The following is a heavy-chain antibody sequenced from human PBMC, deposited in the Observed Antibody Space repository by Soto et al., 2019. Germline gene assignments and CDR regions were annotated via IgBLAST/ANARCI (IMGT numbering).Heavy chain of an antibody. D-gene: IGHD6-13*01. J-gene: IGHJ5*02. Sequence: SETLSLTCSVSGGSISSGSYYWGWIRQTPGRVLEWIASMYHGGTTYSNPSLKRRVTISVDTSKNQFSLRLTSVTAADAAVYYCASSGVRAAAKYWFDPWGQGTLVTVSS. V-gene: IGHV4-39*01. CDR1: GGSISSGSYY. CDR2: MYHGGTT. CDR3: ASSGVRAAAKYWFDP.